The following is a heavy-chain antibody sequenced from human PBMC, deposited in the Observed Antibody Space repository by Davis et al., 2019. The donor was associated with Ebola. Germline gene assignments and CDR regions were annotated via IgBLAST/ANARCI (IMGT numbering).Heavy chain of an antibody. Sequence: GESLKISCAASGFTFSSYAMHWVRQAPGKGLEWVAVISYDGSNKYYADSVKGRFTISRDNSKNTLYLQMNSLRAEDTAVYYCARIQLWLFNYWGQGTLVTVSS. CDR2: ISYDGSNK. J-gene: IGHJ4*02. V-gene: IGHV3-30-3*01. CDR1: GFTFSSYA. D-gene: IGHD5-18*01. CDR3: ARIQLWLFNY.